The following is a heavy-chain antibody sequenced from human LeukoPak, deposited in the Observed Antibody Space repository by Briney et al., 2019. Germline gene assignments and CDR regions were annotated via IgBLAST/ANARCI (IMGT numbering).Heavy chain of an antibody. CDR3: ARSHQINKINGGNSGIGY. J-gene: IGHJ4*02. CDR1: RYTFTSYY. D-gene: IGHD4-23*01. V-gene: IGHV1-46*01. Sequence: ASVKVSCKASRYTFTSYYMHWVRQAPGQGLEWMGIINPSGGSTSYAQKFQGRVTMTRDTSTSTVYMELSSLRSEDTAVYYCARSHQINKINGGNSGIGYWGQGTLVTVSS. CDR2: INPSGGST.